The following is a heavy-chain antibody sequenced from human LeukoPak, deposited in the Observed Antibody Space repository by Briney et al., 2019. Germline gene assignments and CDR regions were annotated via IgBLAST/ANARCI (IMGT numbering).Heavy chain of an antibody. Sequence: SVKVSCKTSGGTFNNSAISWVRQFPGQGLKWLGGIMPLFGTAGYAQKFQGRVTITKDESTGTVYLELTSLTSDDTAVYYCARDVHGDYGSGWFDPWGQGTLVSVSS. V-gene: IGHV1-69*05. CDR2: IMPLFGTA. J-gene: IGHJ5*02. CDR3: ARDVHGDYGSGWFDP. D-gene: IGHD4-17*01. CDR1: GGTFNNSA.